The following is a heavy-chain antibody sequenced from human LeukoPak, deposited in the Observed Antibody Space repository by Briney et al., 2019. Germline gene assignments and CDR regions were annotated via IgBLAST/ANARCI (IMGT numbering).Heavy chain of an antibody. CDR2: IYYSGST. V-gene: IGHV4-59*11. D-gene: IGHD3-22*01. Sequence: PSETLSLTCSVSGGSISGHYWSWIRQPPGKGLEWIGYIYYSGSTNYNPSLKSRVTISVDTSKNQFSLKLSSVTAADTAVYYCARDRAGGYYDSSGYFDYWGQGTLVTVSS. J-gene: IGHJ4*02. CDR3: ARDRAGGYYDSSGYFDY. CDR1: GGSISGHY.